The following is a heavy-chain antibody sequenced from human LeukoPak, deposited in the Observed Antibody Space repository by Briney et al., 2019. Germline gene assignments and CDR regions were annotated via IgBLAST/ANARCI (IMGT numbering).Heavy chain of an antibody. CDR1: GFTFSSYG. V-gene: IGHV3-30*03. CDR2: ISYDGSNK. Sequence: GGSLRLSCAASGFTFSSYGMHWVRQAPGKGLEWVAVISYDGSNKYYADSVKGRFTISRDNAKTSLYLQMNSLRAEDTAVYYCATESGTYSGTCFDYWGQGNLVTVSS. D-gene: IGHD1-26*01. J-gene: IGHJ4*02. CDR3: ATESGTYSGTCFDY.